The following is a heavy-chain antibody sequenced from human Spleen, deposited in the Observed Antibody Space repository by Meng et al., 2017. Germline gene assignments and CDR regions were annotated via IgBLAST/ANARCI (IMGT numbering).Heavy chain of an antibody. Sequence: GQLLEPGGGLIQPGGSLRLSCAASGFTVSSNYMSWVRQAPGKGLEWVSIIYGGGSTYYADSVKGRFTISRDNSKNTLYLQMNSLRAEDTAVYFCARGYNSDYWGQGTLVTVSS. CDR2: IYGGGST. V-gene: IGHV3-53*01. CDR1: GFTVSSNY. CDR3: ARGYNSDY. J-gene: IGHJ4*02. D-gene: IGHD2-2*02.